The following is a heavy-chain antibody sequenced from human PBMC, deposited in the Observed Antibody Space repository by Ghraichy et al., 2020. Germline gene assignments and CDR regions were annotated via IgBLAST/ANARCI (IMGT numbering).Heavy chain of an antibody. D-gene: IGHD5-12*01. CDR1: GFTFSSYG. J-gene: IGHJ4*02. Sequence: GGSLRLSCAASGFTFSSYGMHWVRQAPGKGLEWVAFIRYDGSNKYYADSVKGRFTISRDNSKNTLYLQMNSLRAEDTAVYYCAKEDNWDIPATNTPFDYWGQGTLVTVSS. CDR2: IRYDGSNK. CDR3: AKEDNWDIPATNTPFDY. V-gene: IGHV3-30*02.